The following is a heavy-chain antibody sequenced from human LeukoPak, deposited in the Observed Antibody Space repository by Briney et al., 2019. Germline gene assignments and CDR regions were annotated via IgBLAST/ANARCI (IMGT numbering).Heavy chain of an antibody. V-gene: IGHV2-5*02. J-gene: IGHJ3*02. Sequence: SGPTLVKPTQTLTLTCTFSGCSLSTSGVGVGWIRQPPGKALEWLALIYWDDDKRYSPSLKSRLTITKDTSKNQVVLTMTNMDPVDTATYYCARIWFGELFGGAFDIWGQGTMVTVSS. CDR3: ARIWFGELFGGAFDI. CDR1: GCSLSTSGVG. CDR2: IYWDDDK. D-gene: IGHD3-10*01.